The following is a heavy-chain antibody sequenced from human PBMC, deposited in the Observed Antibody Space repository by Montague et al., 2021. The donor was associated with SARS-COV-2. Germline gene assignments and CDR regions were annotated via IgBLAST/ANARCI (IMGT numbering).Heavy chain of an antibody. J-gene: IGHJ6*03. CDR2: IYYSGST. D-gene: IGHD3-10*01. Sequence: SETLSLTCTVSGGSISSSSYYWGWIRQPPGKGLEWIGSIYYSGSTYYNPSLKSRVTISVDTSKNQFSLKLSSVTAADTAVYYCARLGDGVVPSPILGVGPYFSYYSMDVWGKGTTVTVSS. CDR1: GGSISSSSYY. CDR3: ARLGDGVVPSPILGVGPYFSYYSMDV. V-gene: IGHV4-39*01.